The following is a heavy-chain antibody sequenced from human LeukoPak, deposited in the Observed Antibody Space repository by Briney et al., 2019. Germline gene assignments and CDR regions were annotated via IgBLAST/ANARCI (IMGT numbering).Heavy chain of an antibody. CDR3: AKDRLSGGSCLDY. V-gene: IGHV3-30*18. CDR1: AFTFRSYG. Sequence: PGRSLRLSCAASAFTFRSYGMHCVRQAPGKGLDWVAVISYDGSDKYYADSVKGRFTISRDNSKNTVYLDMNSLRTEDTAVYYCAKDRLSGGSCLDYWGQGTLVTVSS. D-gene: IGHD1-26*01. CDR2: ISYDGSDK. J-gene: IGHJ4*02.